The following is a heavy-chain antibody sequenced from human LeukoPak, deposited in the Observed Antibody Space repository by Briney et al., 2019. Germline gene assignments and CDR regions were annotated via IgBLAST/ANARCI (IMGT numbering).Heavy chain of an antibody. CDR3: ARIRLGYYYDSSGFDP. CDR2: IDWDDDK. CDR1: GFSLSTSGMC. Sequence: SGPTLVNPTQTLTLTCTFSGFSLSTSGMCVSWIRQPPGEALEWLARIDWDDDKYYSTSLKTRLTISKDTSKNQVVLTMTNMDPVDTVTYYCARIRLGYYYDSSGFDPWGQGTLVTVSS. V-gene: IGHV2-70*11. J-gene: IGHJ5*02. D-gene: IGHD3-22*01.